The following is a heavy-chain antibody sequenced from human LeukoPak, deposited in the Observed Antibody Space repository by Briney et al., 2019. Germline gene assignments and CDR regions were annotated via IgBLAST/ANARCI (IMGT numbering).Heavy chain of an antibody. Sequence: GGSLRLSCAASGFTFSRSAMHWVRQGPGKGLEWVAYIARHGNNKYYADSVKGRFTISRDNSKGTLFLQMNSLRVDDTAVYYCAKDGSWSCTDWGQGTLVRVSS. CDR3: AKDGSWSCTD. D-gene: IGHD2-8*02. CDR1: GFTFSRSA. V-gene: IGHV3-30*02. J-gene: IGHJ4*02. CDR2: IARHGNNK.